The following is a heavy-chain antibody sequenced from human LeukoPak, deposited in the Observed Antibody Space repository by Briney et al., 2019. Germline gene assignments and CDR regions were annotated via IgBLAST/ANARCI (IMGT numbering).Heavy chain of an antibody. CDR3: ARVVRMATIILLDY. CDR1: GFTFSSYS. D-gene: IGHD5-24*01. CDR2: ISSSSSYI. J-gene: IGHJ4*02. V-gene: IGHV3-21*01. Sequence: KPGGSLRLSCAASGFTFSSYSMNWVRQAPGKGLEWVSSISSSSSYIYHADSVKGRFTISRDNAKNSLYLQMNSLRAEDTAVYYCARVVRMATIILLDYWGQGTLVTASS.